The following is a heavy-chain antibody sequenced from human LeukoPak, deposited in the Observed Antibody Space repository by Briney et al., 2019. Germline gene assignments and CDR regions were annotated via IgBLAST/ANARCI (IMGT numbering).Heavy chain of an antibody. V-gene: IGHV4-59*11. CDR2: ISYIGYT. CDR3: ARDLVTVTKGFDI. J-gene: IGHJ3*02. CDR1: ADSFSSHY. D-gene: IGHD4-17*01. Sequence: SEALSLTCAVSADSFSSHYWTWIRQPPGKGLEWIGYISYIGYTNYNPSLKSRVTISIDTSKNQFSLKLSSVTAADTAVYYCARDLVTVTKGFDIWGQGTMVSASS.